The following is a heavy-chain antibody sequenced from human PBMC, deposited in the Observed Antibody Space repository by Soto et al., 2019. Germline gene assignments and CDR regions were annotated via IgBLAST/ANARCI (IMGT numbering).Heavy chain of an antibody. CDR3: ARGDSTDCSNGVCSFFYNHDMDV. CDR1: GYSFTDYH. D-gene: IGHD2-8*01. CDR2: INPKSGGT. J-gene: IGHJ6*02. Sequence: ASVKVSCKASGYSFTDYHIHWVRQAPGQGLEWLGRINPKSGGTSTAQKFQGWVTMTTDTSISTASMELTRLTSDDTAIYYCARGDSTDCSNGVCSFFYNHDMDVWGQVTTVTV. V-gene: IGHV1-2*04.